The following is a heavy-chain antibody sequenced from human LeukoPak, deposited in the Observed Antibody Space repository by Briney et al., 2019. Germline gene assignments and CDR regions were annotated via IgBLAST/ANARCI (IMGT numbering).Heavy chain of an antibody. CDR2: INHDGSST. J-gene: IGHJ4*02. V-gene: IGHV3-74*01. D-gene: IGHD3-22*01. CDR1: GFTFTTFW. Sequence: GGSLRLSCATSGFTFTTFWMHWVRQAPGKGLVWVSRINHDGSSTNYADSVKGRFTISRDNAKNTVHLQMNSLRAEDTAVDYCVRDWGYDSSGYWQKYFDTWGQGTLVTVSS. CDR3: VRDWGYDSSGYWQKYFDT.